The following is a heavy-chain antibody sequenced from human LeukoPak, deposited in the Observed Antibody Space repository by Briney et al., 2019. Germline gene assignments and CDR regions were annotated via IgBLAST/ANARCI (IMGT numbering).Heavy chain of an antibody. CDR3: AGKYGGTLEY. Sequence: PGGSLRLSCAASGFTFSSYAMSWVRQAPGKGLEWVSAISRGGGSTYYPDSVKGRFTISRDNSKNTLYLQMNSLRAEDTAGYYGAGKYGGTLEYWGQGTLVTVSS. V-gene: IGHV3-23*01. J-gene: IGHJ4*02. CDR1: GFTFSSYA. D-gene: IGHD4-23*01. CDR2: ISRGGGST.